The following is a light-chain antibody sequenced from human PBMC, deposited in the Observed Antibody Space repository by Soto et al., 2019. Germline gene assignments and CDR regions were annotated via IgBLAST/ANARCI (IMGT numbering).Light chain of an antibody. V-gene: IGLV1-40*01. CDR3: QSYDGSLSGV. CDR1: SSNIGAGYD. CDR2: GNT. J-gene: IGLJ3*02. Sequence: QSVLTQPPSVSGAPGQRVTISSTGSSSNIGAGYDVHWYQQVPGTAPKLLIFGNTNRPSGVPDRFSGSKSGTSASLAITGLQAEDEADYYCQSYDGSLSGVFGGGTKLTVL.